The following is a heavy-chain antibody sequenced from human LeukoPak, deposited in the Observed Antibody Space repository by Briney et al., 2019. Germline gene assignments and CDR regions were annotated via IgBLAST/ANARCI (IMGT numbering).Heavy chain of an antibody. J-gene: IGHJ4*02. CDR1: GDSISSGDYY. D-gene: IGHD4-17*01. CDR3: AREGGYGDYSMD. CDR2: ISSSGST. V-gene: IGHV4-61*02. Sequence: TLSLTCTVSGDSISSGDYYWSWIRQPAGKGLEWIGRISSSGSTNYNPSLKSRVTISVDTSKNQFSLKLSSVTAADTAVYYCAREGGYGDYSMDWGQGTLVTVSS.